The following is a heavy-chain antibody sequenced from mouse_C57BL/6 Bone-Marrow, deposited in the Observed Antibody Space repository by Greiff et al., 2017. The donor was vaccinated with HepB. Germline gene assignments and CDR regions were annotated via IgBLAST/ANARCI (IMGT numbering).Heavy chain of an antibody. V-gene: IGHV1-82*01. D-gene: IGHD1-1*01. J-gene: IGHJ1*03. CDR2: IYPGDGDT. CDR1: GYAFSSSW. CDR3: ARSTVVATWDWYFDV. Sequence: QVQLQQSGPELVKPGASVKISCKASGYAFSSSWMNWVKQRPGKGLEWIGRIYPGDGDTNYNGKFKGKATLTADKSSSTAYMQLSSLTSEDSAVYFCARSTVVATWDWYFDVWGTGTTVTVSS.